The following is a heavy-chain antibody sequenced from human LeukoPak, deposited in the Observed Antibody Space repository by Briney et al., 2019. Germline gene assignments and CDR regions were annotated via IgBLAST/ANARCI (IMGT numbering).Heavy chain of an antibody. J-gene: IGHJ4*02. CDR3: ARAGSYYYDSSGYGLPRHPFDY. V-gene: IGHV3-23*01. CDR2: ISGSGGST. CDR1: GFTFSSYA. D-gene: IGHD3-22*01. Sequence: GGSLRLSCAASGFTFSSYAMSWVRQAPGKGLEWVSAISGSGGSTYYADSVKGRFTISRDNSKNTLYLQMNSLRAEDTAVYYCARAGSYYYDSSGYGLPRHPFDYWGQGTLVTVSS.